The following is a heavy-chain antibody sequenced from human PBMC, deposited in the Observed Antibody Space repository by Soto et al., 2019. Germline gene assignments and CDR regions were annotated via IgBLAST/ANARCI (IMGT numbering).Heavy chain of an antibody. CDR1: GFTFSSYD. V-gene: IGHV3-13*01. J-gene: IGHJ5*02. D-gene: IGHD1-26*01. Sequence: EVQLVESGGGLVQPGGSLRLSCAASGFTFSSYDMHWVRQPTGKGLEWVSAIGTAGDTYYPGSVKGRFTISRENAKNSLYLQMNSLRAEDTALYYCARRLGHSGSYWDLWGQGTLVTVSS. CDR3: ARRLGHSGSYWDL. CDR2: IGTAGDT.